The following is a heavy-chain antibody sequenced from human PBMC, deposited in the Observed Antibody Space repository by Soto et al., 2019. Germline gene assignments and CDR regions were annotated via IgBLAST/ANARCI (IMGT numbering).Heavy chain of an antibody. D-gene: IGHD6-19*01. CDR1: GGSISSYY. CDR2: IYYSGST. Sequence: SETLSLTCTVSGGSISSYYWSWIRQPPGKGLEWIGYIYYSGSTNYNPSLKSRVTISLDTSKNQFSLKLSSATAADTAVYYCARPHNSGRYGPLAIWGQGTMVTVSS. CDR3: ARPHNSGRYGPLAI. V-gene: IGHV4-59*08. J-gene: IGHJ3*02.